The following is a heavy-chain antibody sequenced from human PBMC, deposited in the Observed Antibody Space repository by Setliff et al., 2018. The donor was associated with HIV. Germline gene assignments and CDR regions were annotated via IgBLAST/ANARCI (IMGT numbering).Heavy chain of an antibody. CDR3: ARPVSKNFYGMDV. V-gene: IGHV4-59*11. J-gene: IGHJ6*02. Sequence: SETLSLTCTVSGGSISSHYWSWIRQPPGKGLEWIGTLYFSGSTNYNSSLKSRVTISGDTSKNLFSLEVTSVTAADTAVYFCARPVSKNFYGMDVWGLGATVTVS. CDR2: LYFSGST. CDR1: GGSISSHY.